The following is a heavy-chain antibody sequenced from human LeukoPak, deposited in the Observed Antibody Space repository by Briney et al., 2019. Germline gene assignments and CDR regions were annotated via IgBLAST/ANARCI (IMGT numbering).Heavy chain of an antibody. D-gene: IGHD3-22*01. J-gene: IGHJ1*01. V-gene: IGHV4-34*01. CDR3: SRRGSSSGYFFKTEYFQH. CDR2: INHSGST. Sequence: SETLSLTCAVYGGSFSGYCWCWIRQPPGRGLECVGEINHSGSTNYNPSLKSRVTILVASSKNQFSLKLSSVTAADTAVYYCSRRGSSSGYFFKTEYFQHWGQGTLVTVSS. CDR1: GGSFSGYC.